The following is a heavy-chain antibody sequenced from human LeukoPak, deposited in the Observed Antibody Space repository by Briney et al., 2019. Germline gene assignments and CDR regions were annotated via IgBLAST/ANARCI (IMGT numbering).Heavy chain of an antibody. Sequence: SQTLSLTCTVSGGSISSGHYYWSWIRQHPGQGLEWIGYIYYSGSTYYNPSLKSRVTISVDTSKNQFSLMMSYVTAADTAVYYCARDAPDYSFDFWGQGTLVTVSS. CDR1: GGSISSGHYY. V-gene: IGHV4-31*03. D-gene: IGHD4-11*01. J-gene: IGHJ4*02. CDR3: ARDAPDYSFDF. CDR2: IYYSGST.